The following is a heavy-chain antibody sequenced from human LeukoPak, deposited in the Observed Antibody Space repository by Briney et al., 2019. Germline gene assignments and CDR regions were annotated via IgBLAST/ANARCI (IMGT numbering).Heavy chain of an antibody. CDR1: GFTFDDYA. CDR3: ARGGYCGGGCYPGSINNDGFDI. J-gene: IGHJ3*02. D-gene: IGHD2-21*02. CDR2: ISWNSGSI. V-gene: IGHV3-9*01. Sequence: GGSLRLSCAASGFTFDDYAMHWVRQAPGKGLEWVSGISWNSGSIGYADSVKGRFTISRDNAKNSLYLQMNSLRAEDTAVYYCARGGYCGGGCYPGSINNDGFDIWGEGTMVTVSS.